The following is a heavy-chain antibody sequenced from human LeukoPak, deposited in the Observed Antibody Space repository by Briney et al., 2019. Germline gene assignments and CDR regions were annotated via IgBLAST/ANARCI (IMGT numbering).Heavy chain of an antibody. CDR3: ASRITITNWFDP. D-gene: IGHD3-10*01. CDR2: ISGSGGST. Sequence: GGSLRLSCAASGFTFSSYAMSWVRQAPGKGLEWVSAISGSGGSTYYADSVKGRFTISRDNSKNTLYLQMNSLRAEDTAVYYCASRITITNWFDPWGQGTLATVSS. CDR1: GFTFSSYA. J-gene: IGHJ5*02. V-gene: IGHV3-23*01.